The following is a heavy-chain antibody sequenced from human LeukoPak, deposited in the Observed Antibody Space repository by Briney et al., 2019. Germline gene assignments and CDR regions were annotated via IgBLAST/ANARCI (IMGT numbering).Heavy chain of an antibody. CDR1: GGSISRGSYS. J-gene: IGHJ6*04. D-gene: IGHD2-15*01. CDR3: ARDPGYCSGGSCNYYYGMDV. CDR2: IYHIGST. Sequence: SETLSLTCAVPGGSISRGSYSGSSIRQPPGKGLEWIGYIYHIGSTYYNPSLKTRVTISVDRSKNQFSLKLSSVTAADTAVYYCARDPGYCSGGSCNYYYGMDVGGKGTTVTVPS. V-gene: IGHV4-30-2*01.